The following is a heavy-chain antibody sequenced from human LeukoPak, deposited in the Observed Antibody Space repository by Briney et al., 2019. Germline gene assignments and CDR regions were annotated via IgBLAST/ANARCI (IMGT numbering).Heavy chain of an antibody. J-gene: IGHJ4*02. D-gene: IGHD2-2*01. CDR3: ASGYCSSTSCYAFDN. V-gene: IGHV3-33*01. Sequence: GRSLRLSCAASGFTFSSYGMDWVRQAPGKGLEWVAVIWYDGSNKYYADSVKGRFTISRDNSKNTMYLQMNSLRAEDTAVYYCASGYCSSTSCYAFDNWGQGTLVTVSS. CDR1: GFTFSSYG. CDR2: IWYDGSNK.